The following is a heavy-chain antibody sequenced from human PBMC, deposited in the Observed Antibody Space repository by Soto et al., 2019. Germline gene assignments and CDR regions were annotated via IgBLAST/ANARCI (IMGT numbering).Heavy chain of an antibody. CDR3: ARWPDGYYYYGMDV. V-gene: IGHV1-8*01. J-gene: IGHJ6*02. Sequence: QVQLVQSGAEVKKPGASVKVSCKASGYTFTSYDINWVRQATGQGLEWMGWMNPNSGNTGYAQKFQGRATMTGNTSISTAYMELSSLISEATAVYYCARWPDGYYYYGMDVWGQGTTVTVSS. CDR2: MNPNSGNT. CDR1: GYTFTSYD.